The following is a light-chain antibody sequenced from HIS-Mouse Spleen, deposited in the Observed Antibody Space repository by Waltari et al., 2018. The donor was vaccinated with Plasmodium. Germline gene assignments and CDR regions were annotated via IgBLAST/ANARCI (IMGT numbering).Light chain of an antibody. CDR1: QSISSY. CDR2: AAT. Sequence: DIQMTKSPSSLSASVADRVTITCPASQSISSYLNWYQQKPGKAPKLLIYAATSLQSGVPSRFSSSASRTDFPLTISSLQPEDVATYYYQQNYNSLTFGQGTKVEIK. V-gene: IGKV1-39*01. CDR3: QQNYNSLT. J-gene: IGKJ1*01.